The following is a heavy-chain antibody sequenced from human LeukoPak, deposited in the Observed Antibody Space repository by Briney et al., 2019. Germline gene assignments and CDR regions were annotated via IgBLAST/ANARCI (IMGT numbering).Heavy chain of an antibody. J-gene: IGHJ2*01. D-gene: IGHD2-2*01. V-gene: IGHV3-64*01. Sequence: PGGSLRLSCAASGFTFSSYAMHWVRQAPGKGLEYVSAISSNGGSTYYANAVKGRFTIYRDNSKNTLYLQMGSLRAEDMAVCYCARDSVRCSSTSCSANWYFDLWGRGTLVTVSS. CDR3: ARDSVRCSSTSCSANWYFDL. CDR2: ISSNGGST. CDR1: GFTFSSYA.